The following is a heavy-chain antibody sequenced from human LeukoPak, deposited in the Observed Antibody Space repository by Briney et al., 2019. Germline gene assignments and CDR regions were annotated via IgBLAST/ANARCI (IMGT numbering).Heavy chain of an antibody. D-gene: IGHD3-9*01. CDR1: GGSISSYY. CDR2: IYYSGST. J-gene: IGHJ4*02. V-gene: IGHV4-59*01. CDR3: ARVSGYDILTGYQTNFDY. Sequence: SETLSLTCTVSGGSISSYYWSWIRQPPGKGLEWIGYIYYSGSTNYNPSLKSRVTISVDTSKNQFSLKLSSVTAADTAVYYCARVSGYDILTGYQTNFDYWGQGTLVTVSS.